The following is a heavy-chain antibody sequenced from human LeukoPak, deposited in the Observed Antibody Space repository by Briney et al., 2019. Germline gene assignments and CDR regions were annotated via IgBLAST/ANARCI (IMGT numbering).Heavy chain of an antibody. CDR2: IIPIFGTA. Sequence: SVKVSCKASGGTFSSYAISWVRQAPGHGLEWMGSIIPIFGTANYAQKFQGRVTITADKSTSTACMELSSLRSEDTAVYYCARTNSITIFGVVTRLNGWFDPWGQGTLVTVSS. D-gene: IGHD3-3*01. CDR1: GGTFSSYA. J-gene: IGHJ5*02. V-gene: IGHV1-69*06. CDR3: ARTNSITIFGVVTRLNGWFDP.